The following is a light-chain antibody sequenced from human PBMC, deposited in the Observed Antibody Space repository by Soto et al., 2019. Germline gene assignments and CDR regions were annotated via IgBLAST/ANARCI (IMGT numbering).Light chain of an antibody. CDR2: GNN. J-gene: IGLJ1*01. V-gene: IGLV1-40*01. Sequence: QSVLTQPPSLSGAPGQRVTISCAGSSSNIGTGYDVHWYQQLPGRAPRLLVYGNNIRPSGVPDRFSGSRSGTSASLAITGLQAEDEADYYCFSYTSSGTYVFGTGTKVTVL. CDR1: SSNIGTGYD. CDR3: FSYTSSGTYV.